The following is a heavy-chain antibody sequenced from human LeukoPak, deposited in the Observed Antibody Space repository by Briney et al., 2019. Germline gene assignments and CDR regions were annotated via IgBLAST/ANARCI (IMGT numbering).Heavy chain of an antibody. V-gene: IGHV3-30*18. CDR2: ISYDGTNK. D-gene: IGHD2-2*01. J-gene: IGHJ4*02. CDR3: AKDQSRIKYYFDY. CDR1: GFTFSSYG. Sequence: GRSLRLSCAASGFTFSSYGMHWVRQAPGKGLEWVAVISYDGTNKYYADSVKGRFTISRDNSKNTLYLQMNSLRLEDTAVYYCAKDQSRIKYYFDYWGQGTLVTVSS.